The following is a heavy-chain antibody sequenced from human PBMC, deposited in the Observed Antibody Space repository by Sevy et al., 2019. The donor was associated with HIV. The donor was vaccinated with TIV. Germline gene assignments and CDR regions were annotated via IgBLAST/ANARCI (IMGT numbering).Heavy chain of an antibody. V-gene: IGHV3-7*01. J-gene: IGHJ4*02. CDR2: IFQTGGDK. CDR1: GFIFTDYL. Sequence: GGSLRLSCAASGFIFTDYLMTWFRHTPERGLGWVATIFQTGGDKYYADSVKGRFTISRDNSKHSLYLQMNSLRPEDKGVYYCAKDISGASSSWSFDYWGQGTLVTVSS. D-gene: IGHD6-19*01. CDR3: AKDISGASSSWSFDY.